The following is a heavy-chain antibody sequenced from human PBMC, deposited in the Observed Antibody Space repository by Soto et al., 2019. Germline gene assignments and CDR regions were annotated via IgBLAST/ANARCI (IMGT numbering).Heavy chain of an antibody. CDR2: IYYSGST. Sequence: SETLSLTCTVSGGSISSSSYYWGWIRQPPGKGLEWIGSIYYSGSTYYNPSLKSRVAISVDTSKNQFSLKLSSVTAADTAVYYCASNRPDQYYYYHYMDVWGKGTTVTVSS. CDR1: GGSISSSSYY. CDR3: ASNRPDQYYYYHYMDV. V-gene: IGHV4-39*01. J-gene: IGHJ6*03.